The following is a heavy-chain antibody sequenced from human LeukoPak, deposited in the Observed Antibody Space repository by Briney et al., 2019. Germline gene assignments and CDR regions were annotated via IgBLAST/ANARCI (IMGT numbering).Heavy chain of an antibody. CDR2: ISWNSGSI. CDR1: GFTFDDYA. V-gene: IGHV3-9*01. CDR3: AKGKKLSGSYSRVYYYYGMDV. J-gene: IGHJ6*02. Sequence: GRSLRLSCAASGFTFDDYAMHWVRQAPGEGRGWVSGISWNSGSIGYADSVKGRFTISRDNAKNSLYLQMNSLRAEDTALYYCAKGKKLSGSYSRVYYYYGMDVWGQGTTVTVSS. D-gene: IGHD1-26*01.